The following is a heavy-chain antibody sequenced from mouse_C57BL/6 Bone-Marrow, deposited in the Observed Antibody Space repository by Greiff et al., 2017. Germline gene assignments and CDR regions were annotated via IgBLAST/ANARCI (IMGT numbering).Heavy chain of an antibody. CDR1: GFTFSSYA. J-gene: IGHJ1*03. D-gene: IGHD1-1*01. CDR3: ARDGGGRGYFDV. CDR2: ISDGGSYT. V-gene: IGHV5-4*01. Sequence: EVKLVESGGGLVKPGGSLKLSCAASGFTFSSYAMSWVRQTPEKRLEWVATISDGGSYTYYPDNVKGRFTISRDNAKNNLYLQMSHLKSEDTAMYYCARDGGGRGYFDVWGTGTTVTVSS.